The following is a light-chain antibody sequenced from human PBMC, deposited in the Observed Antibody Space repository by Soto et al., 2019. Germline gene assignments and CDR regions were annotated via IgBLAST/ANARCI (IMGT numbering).Light chain of an antibody. CDR3: SSFSSGTTPVV. Sequence: QSALTQPASVSGSPGQSITISCAGTNNDVGTYNFVSWYQHHPGKAPKLIIYDVTNRPSGISSRFSGSKSGDTASLTISGLQTEDEADYLCSSFSSGTTPVVFGGGTKLTVL. V-gene: IGLV2-14*03. J-gene: IGLJ3*02. CDR1: NNDVGTYNF. CDR2: DVT.